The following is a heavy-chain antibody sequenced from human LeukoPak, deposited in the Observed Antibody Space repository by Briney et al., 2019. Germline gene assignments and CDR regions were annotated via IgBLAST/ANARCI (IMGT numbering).Heavy chain of an antibody. J-gene: IGHJ4*02. CDR2: VNPKSGNT. CDR1: GNTFTSYA. CDR3: ARDRAVATIGGVDY. Sequence: ASVKVSCKASGNTFTSYAINWVRQAPGQGLEWMGWVNPKSGNTGYKQKFQARVTITRDTSISAAYMELSSLTSDDTAVYYCARDRAVATIGGVDYWGQGTLVTVSS. V-gene: IGHV1-8*03. D-gene: IGHD5-12*01.